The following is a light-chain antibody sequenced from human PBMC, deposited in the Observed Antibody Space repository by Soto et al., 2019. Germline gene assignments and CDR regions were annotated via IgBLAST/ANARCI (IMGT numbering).Light chain of an antibody. CDR1: SSDVGGYNY. CDR2: GVT. Sequence: QSALTQPASVSGSPGQSITISCTGTSSDVGGYNYVSLYPKHTGIAPKLLIYGVTNRPTGVSTRFSGSKSGNTASLTISGLQAADEADYNCSSYTSAITLLYLVGTGTKVTVL. CDR3: SSYTSAITLLYL. J-gene: IGLJ1*01. V-gene: IGLV2-14*01.